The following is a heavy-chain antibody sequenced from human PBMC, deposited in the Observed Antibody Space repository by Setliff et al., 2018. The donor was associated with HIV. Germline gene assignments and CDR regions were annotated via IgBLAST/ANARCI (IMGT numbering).Heavy chain of an antibody. CDR1: GFTFSSYS. J-gene: IGHJ4*02. CDR3: ARVTSDSSGYYWGYYFDY. Sequence: PGGSLRLSCAASGFTFSSYSFHWVRQAPGKGLEWVTVISHDGNNKFYADSVNGRFTISRDNSENTLYLQMNGLRSEDTAVYYCARVTSDSSGYYWGYYFDYWGQGTRVTVS. V-gene: IGHV3-30*01. D-gene: IGHD3-22*01. CDR2: ISHDGNNK.